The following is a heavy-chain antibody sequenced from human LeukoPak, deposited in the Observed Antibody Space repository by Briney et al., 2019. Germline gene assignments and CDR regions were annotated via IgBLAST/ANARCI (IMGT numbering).Heavy chain of an antibody. V-gene: IGHV1-69*13. J-gene: IGHJ4*02. CDR1: GGTFSSYT. D-gene: IGHD3-10*01. Sequence: ASMKVSCKASGGTFSSYTISWVRQAPGQGLEWMGGIIPIFGTANYAQKFQGRVTITADEYTSTAYMELSSLRSEDTAVYYCARDLLTMVRGVTVYYFDYWGQGTLVTVSS. CDR2: IIPIFGTA. CDR3: ARDLLTMVRGVTVYYFDY.